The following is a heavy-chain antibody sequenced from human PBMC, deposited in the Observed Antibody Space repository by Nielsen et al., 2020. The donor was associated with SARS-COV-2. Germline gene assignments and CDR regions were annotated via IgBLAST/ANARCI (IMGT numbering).Heavy chain of an antibody. V-gene: IGHV4-4*07. CDR2: IYTSGST. CDR3: ARAPRITIFGVVSYFDY. D-gene: IGHD3-3*01. Sequence: SETLSLTCTVSGGSISSYYWSWIRQPAGKGLEWIGRIYTSGSTNYNPSLKSRVTMSVDTSKNQFSLKLSSVTAADTAVYSCARAPRITIFGVVSYFDYWGQGTLVTVSS. CDR1: GGSISSYY. J-gene: IGHJ4*02.